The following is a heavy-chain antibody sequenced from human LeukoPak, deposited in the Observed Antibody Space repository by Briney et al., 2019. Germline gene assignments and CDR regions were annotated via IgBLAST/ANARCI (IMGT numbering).Heavy chain of an antibody. CDR3: ARDPSYGSGNYYTHDAFDI. CDR2: IYYSGST. Sequence: SETLSLTCAVYGGSFSGYYWSWIRQPPGKGLEWIGYIYYSGSTNYNPSLKSRVTISVDTSKNQFSLKLSSVTAADTAVYYCARDPSYGSGNYYTHDAFDIWGQGTMVTVSS. CDR1: GGSFSGYY. J-gene: IGHJ3*02. V-gene: IGHV4-59*12. D-gene: IGHD3-10*01.